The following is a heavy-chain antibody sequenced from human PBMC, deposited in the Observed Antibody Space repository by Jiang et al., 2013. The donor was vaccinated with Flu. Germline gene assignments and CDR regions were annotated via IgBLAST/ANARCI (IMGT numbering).Heavy chain of an antibody. Sequence: RYSPSFQGQVTISADKSISTAYLQWSSLKASDTAMYYCARQYCSSTSCYLDVWGQGTTVTVSS. D-gene: IGHD2-2*01. V-gene: IGHV5-51*01. CDR3: ARQYCSSTSCYLDV. J-gene: IGHJ6*02.